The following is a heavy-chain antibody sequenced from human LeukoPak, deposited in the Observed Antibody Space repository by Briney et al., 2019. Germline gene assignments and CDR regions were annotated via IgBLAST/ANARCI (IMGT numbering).Heavy chain of an antibody. J-gene: IGHJ4*02. CDR3: ARGPLAARPY. D-gene: IGHD6-6*01. Sequence: PGGSLRLSCAASGFTFSSYAMHWVRQAPGKGLEWVAVISYDGSNKYYADSVKGRFTISRDNSKNTLYLQMNSLRAEDTAVYYCARGPLAARPYWGQGTLVTVSS. V-gene: IGHV3-30*07. CDR2: ISYDGSNK. CDR1: GFTFSSYA.